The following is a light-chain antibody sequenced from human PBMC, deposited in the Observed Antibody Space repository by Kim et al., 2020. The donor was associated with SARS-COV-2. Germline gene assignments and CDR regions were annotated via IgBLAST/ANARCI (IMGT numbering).Light chain of an antibody. Sequence: ALGQTVRIPCQGGSLRSYYASWYQQKPGQAPVLVIYGKNNRPSGIPDRFSGSSSGNTASLTITGAQAEDEADYYCNSRDSSCNHLVFGGGTQLTVL. CDR1: SLRSYY. CDR3: NSRDSSCNHLV. J-gene: IGLJ2*01. CDR2: GKN. V-gene: IGLV3-19*01.